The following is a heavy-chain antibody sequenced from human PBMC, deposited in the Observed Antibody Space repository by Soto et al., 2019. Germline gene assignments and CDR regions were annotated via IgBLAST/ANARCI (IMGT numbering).Heavy chain of an antibody. CDR2: IYYSGST. CDR3: ARLGEVTTHY. D-gene: IGHD3-16*01. J-gene: IGHJ4*02. V-gene: IGHV4-39*01. CDR1: GGSISSSSYY. Sequence: LSLTCTVSGGSISSSSYYWGWIRQPPGKGLEWIGSIYYSGSTYYNPSLKSRVTISVDTSKNQFSLKLSSVTAADTAVYYCARLGEVTTHYWGQGTLVTVSS.